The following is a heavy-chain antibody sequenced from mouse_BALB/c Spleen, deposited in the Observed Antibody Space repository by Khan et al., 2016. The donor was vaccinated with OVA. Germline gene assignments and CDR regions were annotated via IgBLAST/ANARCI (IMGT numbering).Heavy chain of an antibody. CDR1: GFTFSGYA. CDR3: ARPPISTLEATSYWFFDV. Sequence: EVELVESGGDLVKPGGSLKLSCAASGFTFSGYALSWVRQTPEKRLEWVATISSGDSYTYYPDSVKGRFTISRDNAKNTLYLQMSSLRSEDTAMYYCARPPISTLEATSYWFFDVWGAGTTVTVSS. J-gene: IGHJ1*01. CDR2: ISSGDSYT. D-gene: IGHD1-1*01. V-gene: IGHV5-9-3*01.